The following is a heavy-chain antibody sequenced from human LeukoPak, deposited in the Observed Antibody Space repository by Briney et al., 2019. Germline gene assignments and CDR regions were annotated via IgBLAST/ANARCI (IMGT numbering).Heavy chain of an antibody. CDR3: ARDSPGYLAYDS. V-gene: IGHV3-21*01. J-gene: IGHJ4*02. D-gene: IGHD1-1*01. CDR1: GFPLRIYS. CDR2: ISSSSSYI. Sequence: AGGSLRHSHAASGFPLRIYSKNWVRQAPGKGLEWVSSISSSSSYIYHADSVKGRFTISRDNAKNSLYLQMNSLRAEDSAVYYCARDSPGYLAYDSWGQGTLVTVSS.